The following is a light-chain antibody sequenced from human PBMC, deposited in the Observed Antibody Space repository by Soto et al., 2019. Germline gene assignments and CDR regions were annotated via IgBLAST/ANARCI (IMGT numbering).Light chain of an antibody. CDR3: QQRSNWGT. CDR1: QSISSY. V-gene: IGKV1-39*01. CDR2: DAS. J-gene: IGKJ5*01. Sequence: DIQMTQSPSSLSASVGDRVTITCRASQSISSYLNWYQQKPGKAPRLLIYDASSWQSGVPARFSGSGSGTDFTLTISSLEPEDFAVYYCQQRSNWGTFGQGTRLEIK.